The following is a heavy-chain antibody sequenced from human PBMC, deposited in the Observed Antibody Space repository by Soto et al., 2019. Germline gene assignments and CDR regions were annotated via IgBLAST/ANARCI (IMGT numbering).Heavy chain of an antibody. J-gene: IGHJ3*02. D-gene: IGHD6-6*01. CDR2: ISSSSTTI. Sequence: LRLSCAASGFTFSAYSMNWVRQAPGKGLEWVPYISSSSTTIYYADSVKGRFTISRDNAKNSLYLQMSSLRDEDTAVYFCARPVPRHDAFDIWGQGTMVTVSS. CDR1: GFTFSAYS. CDR3: ARPVPRHDAFDI. V-gene: IGHV3-48*02.